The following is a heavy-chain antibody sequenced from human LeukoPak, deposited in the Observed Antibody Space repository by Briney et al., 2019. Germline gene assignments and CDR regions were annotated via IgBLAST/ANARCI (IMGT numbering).Heavy chain of an antibody. Sequence: PSETLSLTCAVYGGSFSGYSWSWIRQPPGKGLEWIGEINHSGSTNYNPSLKSRVTISVDTSKNQFSLKLSSVTAVDTAVYYCARVLRGATGWFDPWGQGTLVTVSS. V-gene: IGHV4-34*01. D-gene: IGHD1-26*01. CDR3: ARVLRGATGWFDP. CDR1: GGSFSGYS. CDR2: INHSGST. J-gene: IGHJ5*02.